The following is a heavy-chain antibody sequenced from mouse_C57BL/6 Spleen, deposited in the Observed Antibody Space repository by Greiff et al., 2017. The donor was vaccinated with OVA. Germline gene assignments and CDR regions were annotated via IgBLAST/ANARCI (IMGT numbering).Heavy chain of an antibody. CDR1: GYSITSGYY. CDR3: ARVGHYGSSLYYAMDY. CDR2: ISYDGSN. V-gene: IGHV3-6*01. J-gene: IGHJ4*01. D-gene: IGHD1-1*01. Sequence: EVQVVESGPGLVQPSQSLSLTCSVTGYSITSGYYWNWLRQFPGNKLEWMGYISYDGSNNYNPSLKNRISITRDTSKNQFFLKLNSVTTEDTATYYCARVGHYGSSLYYAMDYWGQGTSVTVSS.